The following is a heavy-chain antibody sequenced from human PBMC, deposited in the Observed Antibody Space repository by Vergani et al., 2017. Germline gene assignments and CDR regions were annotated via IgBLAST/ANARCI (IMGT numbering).Heavy chain of an antibody. CDR1: GFTFTDHY. V-gene: IGHV1-69-2*01. Sequence: EVQLVQSGAEVNKPGPTLKISCKVSGFTFTDHYMHWVKQAPGKGLEWMGLVDPEDGETIYAEKFKGRVTIAADTSTDTVHLELSSLRSEDTAVYYCATPQTVTAGGMEVWGQGTMVIVSS. D-gene: IGHD4-17*01. CDR3: ATPQTVTAGGMEV. J-gene: IGHJ6*02. CDR2: VDPEDGET.